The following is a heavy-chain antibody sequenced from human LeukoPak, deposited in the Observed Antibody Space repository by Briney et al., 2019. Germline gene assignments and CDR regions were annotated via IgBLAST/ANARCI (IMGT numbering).Heavy chain of an antibody. D-gene: IGHD3-22*01. V-gene: IGHV3-11*01. CDR3: AREGRRYDSSGIYYYYYGMDV. CDR1: GFTFSDYY. CDR2: ISSSGSTI. J-gene: IGHJ6*02. Sequence: GGSLRLSCAASGFTFSDYYMSWIRQAPGKGLEWVSYISSSGSTIYYADSMKGRFTISRDNAKNSLYLQMNSLRAEDTAVYYCAREGRRYDSSGIYYYYYGMDVWGQGTTVTVSS.